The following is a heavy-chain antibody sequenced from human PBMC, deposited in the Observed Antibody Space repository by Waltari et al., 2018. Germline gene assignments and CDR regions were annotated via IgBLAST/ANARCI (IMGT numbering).Heavy chain of an antibody. J-gene: IGHJ4*02. Sequence: QVQLVESGGGLVKPGGSLRLSCAPPGFTFSDYYMSWIRQAPGKGLEWVSYISSSVSPIFYADSVKGRFTISRDNAKNSLYLQMNSLRAEDTAVYYCAKDGMTGTIDYWGQGILVTVSS. CDR3: AKDGMTGTIDY. D-gene: IGHD1-7*01. CDR2: ISSSVSPI. V-gene: IGHV3-11*04. CDR1: GFTFSDYY.